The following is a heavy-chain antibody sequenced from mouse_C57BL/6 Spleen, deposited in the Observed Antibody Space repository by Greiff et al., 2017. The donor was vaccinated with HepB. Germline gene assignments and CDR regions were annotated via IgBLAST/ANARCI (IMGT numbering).Heavy chain of an antibody. CDR1: GYTFTEYT. CDR3: ARDEDRLGKAMDY. D-gene: IGHD2-2*01. Sequence: VQLQQSGAELVKPGASVKLSCKASGYTFTEYTIHWVKQRSGQGLEWIGWFYPGSGSIKYNEKFKDKATLTADKSSSTAYMERRSMTTEDYAVYYRARDEDRLGKAMDYLGQGTSVTVSS. J-gene: IGHJ4*01. CDR2: FYPGSGSI. V-gene: IGHV1-62-2*01.